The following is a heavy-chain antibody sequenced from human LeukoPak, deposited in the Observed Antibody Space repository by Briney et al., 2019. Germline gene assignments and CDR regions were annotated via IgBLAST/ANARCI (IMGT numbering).Heavy chain of an antibody. J-gene: IGHJ6*02. V-gene: IGHV1-18*01. Sequence: ASVKVSCQASGYTFTSYGISWVRQAPGQGLEWMGWISAYNGNTNYAQKLQGRVTMTTDTSTSTAYMELRSLRSDDTAVYYCARDDYGDYESPYYYGMDVWGQGTTVTVSS. D-gene: IGHD4-17*01. CDR2: ISAYNGNT. CDR1: GYTFTSYG. CDR3: ARDDYGDYESPYYYGMDV.